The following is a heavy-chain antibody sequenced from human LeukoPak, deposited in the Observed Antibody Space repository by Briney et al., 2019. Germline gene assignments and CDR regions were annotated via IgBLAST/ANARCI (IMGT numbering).Heavy chain of an antibody. Sequence: GGSLGLSCAASGFTFSDYYMSWIRQAPGKGLEWVSYISSSSSYTNYADSVKGRFTISRDNAKNSLYLQMNSLRAEDTAVYYCARVSNYYGMDVWGQGTTVTVSS. V-gene: IGHV3-11*05. CDR2: ISSSSSYT. CDR3: ARVSNYYGMDV. CDR1: GFTFSDYY. J-gene: IGHJ6*02.